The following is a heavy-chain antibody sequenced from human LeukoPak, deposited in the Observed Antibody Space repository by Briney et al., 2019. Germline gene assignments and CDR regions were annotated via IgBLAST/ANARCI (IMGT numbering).Heavy chain of an antibody. CDR1: GFTFSSFA. Sequence: QPGGSLRLSCAASGFTFSSFAMTWVRQAPGKGLEWVSTITTSGDTTYYADSVKGRFTISRDNSKNTLYLQMNSLRAEDTAVYYYARWTQDCSMEVWGQETTVTVS. CDR2: ITTSGDTT. J-gene: IGHJ6*02. CDR3: ARWTQDCSMEV. V-gene: IGHV3-23*01. D-gene: IGHD2-21*02.